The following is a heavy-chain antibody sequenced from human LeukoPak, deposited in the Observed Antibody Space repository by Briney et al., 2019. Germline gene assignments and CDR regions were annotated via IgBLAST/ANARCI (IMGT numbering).Heavy chain of an antibody. CDR3: ARKGLQDWFDP. CDR2: IFYLGIT. Sequence: PSETLSLTCTVSGGSLRSYYWSWIRQTPGKGPEWIGYIFYLGITNYNPSFESRVTMSVDTSKNQFSLKLRSMTAADTAIYYCARKGLQDWFDPWGQGTLVTVSS. CDR1: GGSLRSYY. D-gene: IGHD5-24*01. V-gene: IGHV4-59*01. J-gene: IGHJ5*02.